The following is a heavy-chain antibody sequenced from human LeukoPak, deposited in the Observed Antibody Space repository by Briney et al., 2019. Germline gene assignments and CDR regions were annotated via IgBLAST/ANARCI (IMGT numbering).Heavy chain of an antibody. CDR1: GGSISSYY. CDR3: ARVGSYIMGATNSDAFDI. D-gene: IGHD1-26*01. CDR2: IYTSGST. J-gene: IGHJ3*02. V-gene: IGHV4-4*07. Sequence: SETLSLTCTVSGGSISSYYWSWIRQPAGKGLEWIGRIYTSGSTNYNPSLKSRVTMSVDTSKNQFSLKLSSVTAADTAVYYCARVGSYIMGATNSDAFDIWGQGTMVTVSS.